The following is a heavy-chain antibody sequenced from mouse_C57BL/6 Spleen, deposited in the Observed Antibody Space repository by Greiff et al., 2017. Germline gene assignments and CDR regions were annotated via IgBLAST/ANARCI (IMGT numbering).Heavy chain of an antibody. CDR2: IDPETGGT. Sequence: VKLQESGAELVRPGASVTLSCKASGYTFTDYEMHWVKQTPVHGLEWIGAIDPETGGTAYNQKFKGKAILTADKSSSTAYMELRSLTSEDSAVYYCTRGILLGYFDYWGQGTTLTVSS. D-gene: IGHD1-1*01. CDR1: GYTFTDYE. J-gene: IGHJ2*01. CDR3: TRGILLGYFDY. V-gene: IGHV1-15*01.